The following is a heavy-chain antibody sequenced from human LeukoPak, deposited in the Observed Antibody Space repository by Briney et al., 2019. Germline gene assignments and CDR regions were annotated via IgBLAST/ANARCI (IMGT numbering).Heavy chain of an antibody. V-gene: IGHV3-21*01. Sequence: GGTLRLSCAASGFTFSSYSMNWVRQAPGKGLEWVSSISSSSSYIYYADSVKGRFTISRDNAKNSLYLQMNSLRAEDTAVYYCARSSGTYFPFEYWGQGTLVTVSS. J-gene: IGHJ4*02. CDR3: ARSSGTYFPFEY. CDR1: GFTFSSYS. CDR2: ISSSSSYI. D-gene: IGHD1-26*01.